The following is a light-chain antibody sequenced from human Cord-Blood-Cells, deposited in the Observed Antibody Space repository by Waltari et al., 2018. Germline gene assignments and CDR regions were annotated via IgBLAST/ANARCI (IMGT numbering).Light chain of an antibody. J-gene: IGKJ2*03. CDR1: QGLLDSDDGNTY. V-gene: IGKV2-40*01. CDR3: MQRIEFPYS. Sequence: DIVMTKTPPSLPATPGEPSSISCRSSQGLLDSDDGNTYLAWYLQKPGQSPHLLIYTLSYPASGVPDRFSGSRSGTDFTLKISRVEAEDVGVYYCMQRIEFPYSFGQGTKLEIK. CDR2: TLS.